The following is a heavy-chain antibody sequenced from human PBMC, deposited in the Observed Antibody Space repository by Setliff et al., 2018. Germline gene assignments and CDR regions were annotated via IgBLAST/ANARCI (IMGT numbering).Heavy chain of an antibody. CDR2: ISSYNGKT. D-gene: IGHD6-19*01. V-gene: IGHV1-18*01. J-gene: IGHJ3*01. CDR1: GGTFNNYA. Sequence: GASVKVSCKASGGTFNNYAISWVRQAPGQGLEWMGWISSYNGKTNYAQKLQGRVTMTTDTSTSTAYMELRSLRSDDTAVYFCVREYSGGGLMWGQGTMVTVSS. CDR3: VREYSGGGLM.